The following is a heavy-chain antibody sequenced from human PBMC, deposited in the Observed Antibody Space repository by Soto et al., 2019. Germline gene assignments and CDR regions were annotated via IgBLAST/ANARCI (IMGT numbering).Heavy chain of an antibody. CDR3: AKGGFNAFDT. V-gene: IGHV3-23*01. Sequence: GGSLRLSCAASGLPFSNYDMSWVRQAPGKGLEWVSTITSGGSTYYTDSVQGRLTISRDSSKNTLYLQMNSLRAEDTAVYYCAKGGFNAFDTWAKGHWSPSPQ. CDR2: ITSGGST. J-gene: IGHJ3*02. CDR1: GLPFSNYD.